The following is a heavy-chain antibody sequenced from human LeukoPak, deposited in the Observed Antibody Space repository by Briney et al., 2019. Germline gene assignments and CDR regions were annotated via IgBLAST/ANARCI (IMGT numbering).Heavy chain of an antibody. CDR2: IWYDGSNK. CDR1: GFTFSSYG. J-gene: IGHJ4*02. V-gene: IGHV3-33*01. CDR3: AREDTAMVTFDY. Sequence: GGSLRLSCAASGFTFSSYGMPWVRQAPGKGLEWVAVIWYDGSNKYYADSVKGRFTISRDNSKNTLYLQMNSLRAEDTAVYYCAREDTAMVTFDYWGQGTLVTVSS. D-gene: IGHD5-18*01.